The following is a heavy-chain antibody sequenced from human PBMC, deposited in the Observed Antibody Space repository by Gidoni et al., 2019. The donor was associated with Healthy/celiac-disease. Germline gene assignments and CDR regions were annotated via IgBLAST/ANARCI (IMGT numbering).Heavy chain of an antibody. D-gene: IGHD2-2*01. CDR3: TSDLEGYCSSTSGMRSYYYYYMDV. CDR1: GSPFCDYP. V-gene: IGHV3-49*03. CDR2: MRSEAYGGTR. Sequence: VQLVSSGAGLIQPGRPLRPPCSASGSPFCDYPMTRFCRASGKGLVGVGDMRSEAYGGTREDAASVKVRVTISREEAKSSDYVQMNSLKTEDTDVDYCTSDLEGYCSSTSGMRSYYYYYMDVWGKGTTVTVSS. J-gene: IGHJ6*03.